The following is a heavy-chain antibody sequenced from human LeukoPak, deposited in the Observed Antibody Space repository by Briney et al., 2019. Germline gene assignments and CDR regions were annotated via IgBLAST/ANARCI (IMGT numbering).Heavy chain of an antibody. CDR3: AKVGKDIVVEPATYYYYYMDV. Sequence: GGSLRLSCAASGFTFSSYGMHWVRQAPGRGLEWVAVIRYDGSNKYYADSVKGRFTISRDNSKNTLYLQMNSLRAEDTAVYYCAKVGKDIVVEPATYYYYYMDVWGKGTTVTISS. CDR1: GFTFSSYG. CDR2: IRYDGSNK. D-gene: IGHD2-2*01. J-gene: IGHJ6*03. V-gene: IGHV3-30*02.